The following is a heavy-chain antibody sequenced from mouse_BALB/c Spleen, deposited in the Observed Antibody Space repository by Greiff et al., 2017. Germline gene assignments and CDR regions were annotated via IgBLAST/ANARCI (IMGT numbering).Heavy chain of an antibody. CDR1: GYTFTSYY. CDR3: AGGYWAWFAY. Sequence: VQLQQSGPELVKPGASVRISCKASGYTFTSYYIHWVKQRPGQGLEWIGWIYPGNVNTKYNEKFKGKATLTADKSSSTAYMQLSSLTSEDSAVYFCAGGYWAWFAYWGQGTLVTVSA. V-gene: IGHV1S56*01. J-gene: IGHJ3*01. D-gene: IGHD4-1*01. CDR2: IYPGNVNT.